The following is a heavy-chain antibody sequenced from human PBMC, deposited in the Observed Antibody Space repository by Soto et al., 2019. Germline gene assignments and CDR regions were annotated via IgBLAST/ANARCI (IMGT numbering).Heavy chain of an antibody. CDR3: AKDDSYYDSSGQVG. V-gene: IGHV3-23*01. CDR2: ISGSGGST. J-gene: IGHJ4*02. CDR1: GFTFSSYA. Sequence: PGGSLRLSCAASGFTFSSYAMSWVCQAPGKGLEWVSAISGSGGSTYYADSVKGRFTISRDNSKNTLYLQMNSLRAEDTAVYYCAKDDSYYDSSGQVGWGQGTLVTVSS. D-gene: IGHD3-22*01.